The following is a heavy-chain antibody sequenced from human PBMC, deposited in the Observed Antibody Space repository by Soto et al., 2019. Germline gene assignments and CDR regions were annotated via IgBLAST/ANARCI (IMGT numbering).Heavy chain of an antibody. CDR2: ISAYNGNT. D-gene: IGHD2-21*02. CDR3: ARDPFVTSRGILHY. J-gene: IGHJ4*02. CDR1: GYTFTSYG. V-gene: IGHV1-18*01. Sequence: ASVKVSCKASGYTFTSYGISWVRQAPGQGLEWMGWISAYNGNTNYAQKLQGRVTMTTDTSTSTAYMELRSLRSDDTAVYYCARDPFVTSRGILHYWGQGTLVTVYS.